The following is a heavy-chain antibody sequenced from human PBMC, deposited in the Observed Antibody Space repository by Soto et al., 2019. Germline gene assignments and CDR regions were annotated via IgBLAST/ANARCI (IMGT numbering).Heavy chain of an antibody. J-gene: IGHJ6*02. CDR3: AREGPYNYASRMDV. CDR1: GIPVSSNY. D-gene: IGHD1-20*01. Sequence: EVQLVESGGGLVQPGGSLRLSCAASGIPVSSNYMTWVRQAPGKGLEWVSVLHSGGDTYYANSVKGRFTISRHDSTNTLFLHMTSLTPEDTAVYYCAREGPYNYASRMDVWGQGTTVPVSS. V-gene: IGHV3-53*04. CDR2: LHSGGDT.